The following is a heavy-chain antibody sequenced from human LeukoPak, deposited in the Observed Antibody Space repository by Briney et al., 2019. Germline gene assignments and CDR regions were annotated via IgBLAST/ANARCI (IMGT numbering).Heavy chain of an antibody. V-gene: IGHV4-30-4*01. CDR3: PRQGYTAMARIDY. CDR1: GGSISSGDYY. J-gene: IGHJ4*02. Sequence: SETLSLTCTVSGGSISSGDYYWGWNRQPPGKGLKWIGYIYYSGSTYYNPSLKSRVTISVDTSKNQFSLKLSSVTAADTDVYYCPRQGYTAMARIDYCGQGTLVTVSS. D-gene: IGHD5-18*01. CDR2: IYYSGST.